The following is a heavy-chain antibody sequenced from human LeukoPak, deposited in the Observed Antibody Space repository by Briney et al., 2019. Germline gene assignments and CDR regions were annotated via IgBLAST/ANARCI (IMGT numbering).Heavy chain of an antibody. CDR1: GFTVSSNY. CDR2: IYSGGST. J-gene: IGHJ4*02. D-gene: IGHD2-2*01. Sequence: GGSLRLSCAASGFTVSSNYMSWVRQAPGKGLEWVSVIYSGGSTYYADSVKGRFTISRDNAKNTLYLQMNSLRADDTAVYYCARDKAVVPAAPPDYWGQGTLVTVSS. V-gene: IGHV3-66*01. CDR3: ARDKAVVPAAPPDY.